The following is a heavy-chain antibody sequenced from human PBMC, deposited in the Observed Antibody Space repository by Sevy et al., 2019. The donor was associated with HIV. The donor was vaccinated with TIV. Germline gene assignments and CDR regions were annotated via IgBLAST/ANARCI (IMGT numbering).Heavy chain of an antibody. V-gene: IGHV3-33*01. CDR1: GFTFNSYG. Sequence: GGSLRLSCGASGFTFNSYGMHWVRQAPGKGLEWVAVIWYDGSNKYYADSVKGRFTISRDNSKNTLYLQMNSLRAEDTAVYYCAREDCSGGSCYFDHWGQGTLVTVSS. D-gene: IGHD2-15*01. CDR3: AREDCSGGSCYFDH. J-gene: IGHJ4*02. CDR2: IWYDGSNK.